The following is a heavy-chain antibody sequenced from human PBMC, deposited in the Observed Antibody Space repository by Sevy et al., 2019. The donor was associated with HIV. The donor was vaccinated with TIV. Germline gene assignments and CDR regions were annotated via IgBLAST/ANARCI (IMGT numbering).Heavy chain of an antibody. J-gene: IGHJ5*02. CDR1: GGSISSYY. Sequence: SETLSLTCTVSGGSISSYYWSWIRQPPGKGLEWIGYIYYSGSTNYNPPLKSRVTISVDTSKNQFSLKLSSVTAADTAVYYCARVVGYSYGYNWFDPWGQGTLVTVSS. D-gene: IGHD5-18*01. V-gene: IGHV4-59*01. CDR3: ARVVGYSYGYNWFDP. CDR2: IYYSGST.